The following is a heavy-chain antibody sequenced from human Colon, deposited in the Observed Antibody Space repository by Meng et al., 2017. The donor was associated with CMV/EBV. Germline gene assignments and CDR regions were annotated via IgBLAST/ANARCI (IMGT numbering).Heavy chain of an antibody. CDR2: LNPNSGYT. J-gene: IGHJ6*02. D-gene: IGHD5-24*01. CDR1: GYPITDYH. CDR3: ARDVDRNFGDATQKLYVMGV. Sequence: ASVKVSCKASGYPITDYHLYWVRQVPGQGLEWMGWLNPNSGYTRLSGHFQGRLTMTRDTSVNTAYMELSSLKSDDTAVYYCARDVDRNFGDATQKLYVMGVWGQGTTVTVSS. V-gene: IGHV1-2*02.